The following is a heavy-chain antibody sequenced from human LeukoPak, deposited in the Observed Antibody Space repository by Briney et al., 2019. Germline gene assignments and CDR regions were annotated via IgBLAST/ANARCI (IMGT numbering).Heavy chain of an antibody. Sequence: GESLRLSCAASGFSFTTYWMSWVRQAPGKGLEWVANIKQDGTEKYYVDSVKGRFTISRDNSKNTLYLQMNSLRAEDTAVYYCARDLGSGYYYFDYWGQGTLVTVSS. J-gene: IGHJ4*02. CDR2: IKQDGTEK. D-gene: IGHD3-22*01. CDR3: ARDLGSGYYYFDY. CDR1: GFSFTTYW. V-gene: IGHV3-7*01.